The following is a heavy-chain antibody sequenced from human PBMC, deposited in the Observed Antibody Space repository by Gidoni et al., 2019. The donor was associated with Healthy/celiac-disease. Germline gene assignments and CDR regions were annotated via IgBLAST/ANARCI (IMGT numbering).Heavy chain of an antibody. Sequence: LVKPSQTLSLTCTVSGGSIRSGGYYLSWIRQHPGKGLEWIRYIYYSGSTYYNPSLKSRVTISVETSKNQFSLKLSSVTAADTAVYYCARDSGWWGGVFDYWGQGTLVTVSS. D-gene: IGHD6-19*01. CDR2: IYYSGST. J-gene: IGHJ4*02. V-gene: IGHV4-31*03. CDR3: ARDSGWWGGVFDY. CDR1: GGSIRSGGYY.